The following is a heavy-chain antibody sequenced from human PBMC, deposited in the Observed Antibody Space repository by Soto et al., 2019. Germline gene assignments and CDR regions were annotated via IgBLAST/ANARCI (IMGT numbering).Heavy chain of an antibody. V-gene: IGHV1-46*01. CDR1: ADTFTSYY. D-gene: IGHD3-16*02. J-gene: IGHJ5*02. Sequence: ASVKVSCKAPADTFTSYYIHWVRQAPGHGLEWMGIINPNSGSTRLAQTFQGRITMTRDTSTSTVYMELRSLRSEDTAIYYCARSSTGVFGIIIDGSNWLDAWGQGSLVTVSS. CDR2: INPNSGST. CDR3: ARSSTGVFGIIIDGSNWLDA.